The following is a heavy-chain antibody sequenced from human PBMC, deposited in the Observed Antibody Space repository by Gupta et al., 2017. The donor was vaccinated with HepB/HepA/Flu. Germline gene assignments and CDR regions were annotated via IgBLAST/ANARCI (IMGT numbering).Heavy chain of an antibody. CDR1: GFPFSGCA. CDR2: IRSKANSYAT. CDR3: TRHVPARPFDY. Sequence: EVQLVESGGGLVQPVGSLKLSCAASGFPFSGCAIHWVRQASGKGLEWVGRIRSKANSYATAYAASVKGRFTISRDDSKNTAYLQMNSLKTEDTAVYYCTRHVPARPFDYWGQGTLVTVSS. V-gene: IGHV3-73*01. J-gene: IGHJ4*02. D-gene: IGHD2-2*01.